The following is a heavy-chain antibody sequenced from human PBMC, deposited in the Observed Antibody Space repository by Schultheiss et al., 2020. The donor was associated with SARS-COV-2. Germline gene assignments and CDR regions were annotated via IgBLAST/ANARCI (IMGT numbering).Heavy chain of an antibody. V-gene: IGHV4-34*09. CDR2: INHSGST. CDR3: ARAMAVGATQAFDY. Sequence: LRLSCAVYGGSFSGYYWSWIRQPPGKGLEWIGEINHSGSTNYNPSLKSRVTISVDTSKNQFSLKLSSVTAADTAVYYCARAMAVGATQAFDYWGQGTLVTVSS. CDR1: GGSFSGYY. J-gene: IGHJ4*02. D-gene: IGHD1-26*01.